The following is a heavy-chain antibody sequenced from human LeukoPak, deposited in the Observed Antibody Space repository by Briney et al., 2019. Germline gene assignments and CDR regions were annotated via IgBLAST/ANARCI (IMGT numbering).Heavy chain of an antibody. V-gene: IGHV1-8*01. D-gene: IGHD6-13*01. Sequence: ASVKVSCKASGYTFTSYDINWVRQATGQGLGWMGWMNPNSGNTGYAQKFQGRVTMTRNTSISTAYMELSSLRSEDTAVYYCARDPYSSSWYTYYYYGMDVWGQGTTVTVSS. CDR1: GYTFTSYD. J-gene: IGHJ6*02. CDR2: MNPNSGNT. CDR3: ARDPYSSSWYTYYYYGMDV.